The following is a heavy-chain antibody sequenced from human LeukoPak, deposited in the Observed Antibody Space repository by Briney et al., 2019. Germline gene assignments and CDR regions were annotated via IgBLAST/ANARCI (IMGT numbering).Heavy chain of an antibody. Sequence: GSLRLSCAASGFTFSSYGMHWVRQAPGKGLEWVAFIRYDGSNKYYADSVKGRFTISRDNSKNTLYLQMNSLRAEGTAVYYCAKVGFKVGATYYFDYWGQGTLVTVSS. D-gene: IGHD1-26*01. J-gene: IGHJ4*02. V-gene: IGHV3-30*02. CDR3: AKVGFKVGATYYFDY. CDR1: GFTFSSYG. CDR2: IRYDGSNK.